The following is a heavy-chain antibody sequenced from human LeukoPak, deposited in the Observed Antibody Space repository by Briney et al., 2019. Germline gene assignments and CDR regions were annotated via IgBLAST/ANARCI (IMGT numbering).Heavy chain of an antibody. CDR2: ISVSGADT. Sequence: GGSLRLSCAASGFTFSSHAMTWVRQAPGKGLEWLSGISVSGADTYYADSVKGRFTISRDNSKNTVSLRLNSLRAEDSAIYYCASRKEYSTSSVFYWGQGTLVTVSS. CDR1: GFTFSSHA. J-gene: IGHJ4*02. D-gene: IGHD6-6*01. V-gene: IGHV3-23*01. CDR3: ASRKEYSTSSVFY.